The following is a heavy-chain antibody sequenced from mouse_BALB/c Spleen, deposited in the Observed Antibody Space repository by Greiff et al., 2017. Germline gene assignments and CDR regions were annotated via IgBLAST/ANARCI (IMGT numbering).Heavy chain of an antibody. CDR1: GFTFSDFY. V-gene: IGHV7-1*02. Sequence: EVKLMESGGGLVQPGGSLRLSCATSGFTFSDFYMEWVRQPPGKRLEWIAASRNKANDYTTEYSASVKGRFIVSRDTSQSILYLQMNALRAEDTAIYYCARARVDWYFDVWGAGTTVTVSS. CDR3: ARARVDWYFDV. D-gene: IGHD1-1*02. CDR2: SRNKANDYTT. J-gene: IGHJ1*01.